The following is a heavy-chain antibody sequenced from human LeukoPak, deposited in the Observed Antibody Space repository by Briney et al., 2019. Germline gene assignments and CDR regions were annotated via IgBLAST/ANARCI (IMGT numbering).Heavy chain of an antibody. CDR1: GFTFSNYW. CDR2: INQDGSET. D-gene: IGHD3-22*01. CDR3: ARLPRPYDSSGYVGY. V-gene: IGHV3-7*01. Sequence: GGSLRLSCAASGFTFSNYWMSWVRQAPGKGLEWVANINQDGSETYYVDSVKGRFTISRDNAKNSLYLQMNSLRAEDTAVYYCARLPRPYDSSGYVGYWGQGTLVTVSS. J-gene: IGHJ4*02.